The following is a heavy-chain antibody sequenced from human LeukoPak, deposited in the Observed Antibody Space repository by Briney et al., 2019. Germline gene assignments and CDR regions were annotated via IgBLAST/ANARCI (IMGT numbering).Heavy chain of an antibody. V-gene: IGHV1-46*01. CDR3: ATGFWSGYFGPYYYYYGMDV. CDR2: INPSGGST. Sequence: ASVKVSCKASGYTFTSYYMHWVRQAPGQGLEWMVIINPSGGSTSYAQKFQGRVTMTRDTSTSTVYMELSSLRSEDTAVYYCATGFWSGYFGPYYYYYGMDVWGQGTTVTVSS. CDR1: GYTFTSYY. D-gene: IGHD3-3*01. J-gene: IGHJ6*02.